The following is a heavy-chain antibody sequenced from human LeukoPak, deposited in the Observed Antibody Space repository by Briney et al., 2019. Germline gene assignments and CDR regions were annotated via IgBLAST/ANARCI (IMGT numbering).Heavy chain of an antibody. D-gene: IGHD3-10*01. V-gene: IGHV4-59*12. Sequence: SETLSLTCTVSGGSISSYYWSWIRQPPGKGLEWIGSIYYSGSTYYNPSLKSRVTISVDTSKNQFSLKLSSVTAADTAVYYCARDLGVIRTSRWFDPWGQGTLVTVSS. CDR3: ARDLGVIRTSRWFDP. CDR1: GGSISSYY. J-gene: IGHJ5*02. CDR2: IYYSGST.